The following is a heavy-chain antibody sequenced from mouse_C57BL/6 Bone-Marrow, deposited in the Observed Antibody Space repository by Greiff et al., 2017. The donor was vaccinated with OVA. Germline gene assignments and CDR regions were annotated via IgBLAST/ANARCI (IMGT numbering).Heavy chain of an antibody. CDR1: GYAFSSSW. Sequence: QVQLQQSGPELVKPGASVKISCKASGYAFSSSWMNWVKQRPGKGLEWIGRIYPGDGDTNYNGKFKGKATLTADKSSSTAYMQLSSLTSEDSAVYFCARSAYYSFFYDAMDYWGQGTSVTVSS. D-gene: IGHD1-1*01. J-gene: IGHJ4*01. V-gene: IGHV1-82*01. CDR2: IYPGDGDT. CDR3: ARSAYYSFFYDAMDY.